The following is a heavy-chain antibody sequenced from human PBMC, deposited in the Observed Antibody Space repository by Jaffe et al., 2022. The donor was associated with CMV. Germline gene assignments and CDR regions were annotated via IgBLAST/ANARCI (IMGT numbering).Heavy chain of an antibody. V-gene: IGHV4-39*01. Sequence: QLQLQESGPGLVKPSETLSLTCTVSGGSISSSSYYWGWIRQPPGKGLEWIGSIYYSGSTYYNPSLKSRVTISVDTSKNQFSLKLSSVTAADTAVYYCASNLGSWSFREYNWFDPWGQGTLVTVSS. CDR3: ASNLGSWSFREYNWFDP. D-gene: IGHD6-13*01. CDR2: IYYSGST. CDR1: GGSISSSSYY. J-gene: IGHJ5*02.